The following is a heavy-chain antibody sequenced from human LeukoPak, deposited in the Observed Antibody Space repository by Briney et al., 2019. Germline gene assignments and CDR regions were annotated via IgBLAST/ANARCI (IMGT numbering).Heavy chain of an antibody. CDR1: GGTFSSYA. V-gene: IGHV1-69*05. Sequence: ASVKVSCKASGGTFSSYAISWVRQAPGQGLEWMGGIIPIFGTANYAQKFQGRVTMTRDTSTSTVYMELSSLRSEDTAVYYCARGRYRIDYWGQGTLVTVSS. CDR2: IIPIFGTA. J-gene: IGHJ4*02. CDR3: ARGRYRIDY. D-gene: IGHD1-1*01.